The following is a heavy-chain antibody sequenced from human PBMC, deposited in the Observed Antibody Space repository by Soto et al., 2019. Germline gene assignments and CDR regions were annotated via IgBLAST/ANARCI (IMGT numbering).Heavy chain of an antibody. V-gene: IGHV1-8*01. CDR1: GYTFTGYD. CDR2: MNPHSGNT. CDR3: AGVRARIGVDS. Sequence: QVQLVQSGAEVKKPGASVKVSCKASGYTFTGYDINWVRQATGQGLEWMGWMNPHSGNTNYAQKFQGRVTMTRNTTISTTDMELSSLRSEDTAMYYCAGVRARIGVDSWGQGTMGTVSS. J-gene: IGHJ3*02.